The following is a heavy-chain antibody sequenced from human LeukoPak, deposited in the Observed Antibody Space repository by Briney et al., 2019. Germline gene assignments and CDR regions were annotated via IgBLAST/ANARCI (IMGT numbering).Heavy chain of an antibody. CDR2: IKQDGSEK. V-gene: IGHV3-7*01. J-gene: IGHJ3*02. CDR1: GFTFSRFW. Sequence: GGSLRLSCAASGFTFSRFWMSWVRQAPGKGLEWVANIKQDGSEKYYVESVKGRFTISRDNAQNSLSLQMNSLRAEDTAVYYCARSYDGFDIWGQGTMVTVSS. CDR3: ARSYDGFDI.